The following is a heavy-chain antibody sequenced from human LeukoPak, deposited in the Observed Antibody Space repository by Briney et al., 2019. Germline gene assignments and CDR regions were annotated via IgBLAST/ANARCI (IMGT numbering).Heavy chain of an antibody. J-gene: IGHJ4*02. CDR1: GGSISSSRYY. D-gene: IGHD1-26*01. V-gene: IGHV4-39*02. CDR3: ARERVVGATPVDY. CDR2: IYYSGST. Sequence: SETLSLTCTVSGGSISSSRYYWGWIRQPPGKGLEWIGSIYYSGSTYYNPSLKSRVTISVDTSKNQFSLKLSSVTAADTAVYYCARERVVGATPVDYWGQGTLVTVSS.